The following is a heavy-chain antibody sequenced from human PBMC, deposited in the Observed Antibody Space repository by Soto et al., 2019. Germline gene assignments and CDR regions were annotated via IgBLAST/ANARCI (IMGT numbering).Heavy chain of an antibody. J-gene: IGHJ4*02. D-gene: IGHD3-10*01. CDR2: ISSSSSTI. V-gene: IGHV3-48*02. CDR3: ARDRGWFGELLAPFDY. Sequence: EVQLVESGGGLVQPGGSLRLSCAASGSTFSSYSMNWVRQAPGKGLEWVSYISSSSSTIYYADSVKGRFTISRDNAKNSLYLQMNSLRDEDTAVYYCARDRGWFGELLAPFDYWGQGTLVTVSS. CDR1: GSTFSSYS.